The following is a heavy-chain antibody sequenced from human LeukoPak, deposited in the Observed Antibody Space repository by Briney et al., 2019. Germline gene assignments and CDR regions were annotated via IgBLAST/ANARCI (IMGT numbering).Heavy chain of an antibody. Sequence: PGGFLRLSCAASGFTFSRYWMHWVRQDPEKGLVWVSRISSDGSEIIYADSVKGRFTISRDNAKNTLYLEMNSLRVEDTAVYYCARDWGGYGPTSHDYWGQGTLVTVSS. D-gene: IGHD3-16*01. V-gene: IGHV3-74*01. CDR2: ISSDGSEI. CDR1: GFTFSRYW. CDR3: ARDWGGYGPTSHDY. J-gene: IGHJ4*02.